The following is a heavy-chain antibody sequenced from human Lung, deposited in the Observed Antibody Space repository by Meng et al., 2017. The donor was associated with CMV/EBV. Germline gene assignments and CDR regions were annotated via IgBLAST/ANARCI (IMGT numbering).Heavy chain of an antibody. Sequence: VQLVQSGAEVKRPGASVKISCQASGYTFSGFYMNWARQAPGHGLEWLGRVNPVSDDTHYAQKFVGRLTVTRGATINTAFMELTSHRPDDTAVYYCAKSSDNGWSSWGPGTLVTVSS. CDR1: GYTFSGFY. V-gene: IGHV1-2*06. CDR2: VNPVSDDT. D-gene: IGHD6-19*01. CDR3: AKSSDNGWSS. J-gene: IGHJ4*01.